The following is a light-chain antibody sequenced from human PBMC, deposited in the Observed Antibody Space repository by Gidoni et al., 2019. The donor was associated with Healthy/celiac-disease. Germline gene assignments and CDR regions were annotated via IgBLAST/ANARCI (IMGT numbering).Light chain of an antibody. CDR1: SSDVGGYNY. CDR3: CSYAGIYTAV. J-gene: IGLJ2*01. V-gene: IGLV2-11*01. CDR2: DVS. Sequence: QSALTQPSPGSGSPGQSVTISCTGTSSDVGGYNYVSWYQQHPGKAPKLMIYDVSKRPSGVPDRFSGSKSGNTASLTISGLQAEDEADYYCCSYAGIYTAVFGGGTKLTVL.